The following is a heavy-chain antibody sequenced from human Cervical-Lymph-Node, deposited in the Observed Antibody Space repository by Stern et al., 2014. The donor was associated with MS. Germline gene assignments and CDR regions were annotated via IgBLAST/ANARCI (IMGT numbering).Heavy chain of an antibody. CDR3: ALGGFGHYFEY. CDR2: IILIIGTA. D-gene: IGHD3-10*01. CDR1: GGTFSSSD. J-gene: IGHJ4*02. V-gene: IGHV1-69*01. Sequence: MQLVESGAEVQKPGSSVKVSCRASGGTFSSSDISWVRQAPGQGLEWMGGIILIIGTANYAQKYQGRVTITADESTSTAYMELSSLRSEDTAIYYCALGGFGHYFEYWGQGTLVTVSS.